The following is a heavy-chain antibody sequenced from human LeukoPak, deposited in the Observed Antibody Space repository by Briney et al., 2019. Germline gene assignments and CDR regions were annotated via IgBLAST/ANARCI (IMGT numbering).Heavy chain of an antibody. J-gene: IGHJ4*02. D-gene: IGHD5-18*01. CDR2: IYYTGTT. V-gene: IGHV4-59*08. CDR3: ARHGSSSYFDN. Sequence: SETLSLTCTVSGGSISSYYWSWIRQPPGKGLESIGYIYYTGTTNYNPSLKSRVTISVDTSKSLFSLKLTSVTAADTAVYYCARHGSSSYFDNWGQGTLVTVSS. CDR1: GGSISSYY.